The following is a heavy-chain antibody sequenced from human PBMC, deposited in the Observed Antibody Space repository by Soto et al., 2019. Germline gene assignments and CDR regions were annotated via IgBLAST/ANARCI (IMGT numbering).Heavy chain of an antibody. CDR3: ARGLRDLVTGMDV. CDR2: ISNDGNKK. D-gene: IGHD3-10*01. Sequence: QVQLVESGGGVVQPGRSLRLSCAASGFTFNNYAMHWVRQAPGKGLEWVAVISNDGNKKYLADSVKGRFTISRDNSKNTLYLQMNSLRPEDTAVYDCARGLRDLVTGMDVWGRGTTVTVSS. J-gene: IGHJ6*02. CDR1: GFTFNNYA. V-gene: IGHV3-30-3*01.